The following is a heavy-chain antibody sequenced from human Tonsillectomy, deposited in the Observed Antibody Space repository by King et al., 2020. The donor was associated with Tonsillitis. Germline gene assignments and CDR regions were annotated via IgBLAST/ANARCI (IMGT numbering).Heavy chain of an antibody. CDR3: AGGFLPAAIAY. J-gene: IGHJ1*01. CDR2: IYPGDSDT. CDR1: GYSFTSYW. Sequence: VQLVESGAEVKKPGESLKISCKGSGYSFTSYWIGWVRQMPGKGLEGRGIIYPGDSDTKYSPSFQGQVTISADNSISTAYLQWSSLKASDTAIYYCAGGFLPAAIAYWGQGTLVTVSS. D-gene: IGHD2-2*02. V-gene: IGHV5-51*03.